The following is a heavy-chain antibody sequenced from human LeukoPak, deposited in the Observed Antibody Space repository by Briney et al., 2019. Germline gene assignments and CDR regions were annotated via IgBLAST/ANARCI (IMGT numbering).Heavy chain of an antibody. Sequence: GASVKVSCKASGGTFSSYAISWVRQAPGQGLEWMGGIIPIFGTANYAQKFQGRVTITADKSTSTAYMELSSLRSEDMAVYYCARDGQSFYYDSSGYYQGNAFDIWGQGTMVTVSS. CDR2: IIPIFGTA. CDR3: ARDGQSFYYDSSGYYQGNAFDI. J-gene: IGHJ3*02. CDR1: GGTFSSYA. D-gene: IGHD3-22*01. V-gene: IGHV1-69*06.